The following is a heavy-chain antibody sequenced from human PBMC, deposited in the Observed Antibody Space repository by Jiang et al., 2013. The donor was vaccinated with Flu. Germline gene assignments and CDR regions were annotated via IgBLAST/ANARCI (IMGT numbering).Heavy chain of an antibody. J-gene: IGHJ3*02. CDR3: ARGFYYYDSSGYTNGAFDI. Sequence: YIYYSGSTYYNPSLKSRVTISVDTSKNQFSLKLSSVTAADTAVYYCARGFYYYDSSGYTNGAFDIWGQGTMVTVSS. D-gene: IGHD3-22*01. V-gene: IGHV4-30-4*01. CDR2: IYYSGST.